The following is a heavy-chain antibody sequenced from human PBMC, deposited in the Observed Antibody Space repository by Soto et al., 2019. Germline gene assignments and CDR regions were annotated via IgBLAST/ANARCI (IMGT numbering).Heavy chain of an antibody. CDR3: ASATTYYYGMDV. J-gene: IGHJ6*02. CDR2: ISSSSSYI. Sequence: GGSLRLSCAASGFTFSSYSMNWVRQAPGRGLEWVSSISSSSSYIYYADSVKGRFTISRDNAKNSLYLQMNSLRAEDTAVYYCASATTYYYGMDVWGQGTTVTVSS. D-gene: IGHD4-4*01. CDR1: GFTFSSYS. V-gene: IGHV3-21*01.